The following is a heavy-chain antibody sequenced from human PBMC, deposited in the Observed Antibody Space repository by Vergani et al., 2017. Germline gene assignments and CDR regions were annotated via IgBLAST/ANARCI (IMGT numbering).Heavy chain of an antibody. V-gene: IGHV4-30-4*08. CDR3: ARGSPSALALDF. CDR1: SRSISNGEYY. J-gene: IGHJ4*02. CDR2: IYNTGAA. D-gene: IGHD6-19*01. Sequence: QVQLQESGPGLVKPSETLSLTCTVSSRSISNGEYYWTWICQPPGKGPEWIGYIYNTGAAHYSPSLKSRLSLSVDTSKNQFSLKLSSVTAADTAVYFCARGSPSALALDFWGQGTQVTVSA.